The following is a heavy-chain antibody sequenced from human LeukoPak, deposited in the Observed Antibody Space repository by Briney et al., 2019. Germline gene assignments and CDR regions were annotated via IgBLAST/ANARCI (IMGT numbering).Heavy chain of an antibody. V-gene: IGHV3-53*01. CDR1: GFTFSNYG. D-gene: IGHD4-23*01. CDR3: ARDRYGGSYFDY. J-gene: IGHJ4*02. CDR2: ISVGGSI. Sequence: PGGSLRLCCAASGFTFSNYGMARVRQAPGKGLEWVSVISVGGSIHYADSVKGRFTISRDNSKNTLYLQMNSLRAEDTAVYFCARDRYGGSYFDYWGQGILVTVSS.